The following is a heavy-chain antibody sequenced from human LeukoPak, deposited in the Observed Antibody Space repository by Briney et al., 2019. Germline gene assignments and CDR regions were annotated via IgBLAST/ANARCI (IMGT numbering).Heavy chain of an antibody. CDR1: GGSFSGYY. CDR2: INHSGST. J-gene: IGHJ4*02. Sequence: SETLSLTCAVYGGSFSGYYWSWIRQPPGKGLEWIGEINHSGSTHYNPSLKSRVTISVDTSKNQFSLKLSSVTAADTAVYYCARASDSSGYAFDYWGQGTLVTVSS. D-gene: IGHD3-22*01. V-gene: IGHV4-34*01. CDR3: ARASDSSGYAFDY.